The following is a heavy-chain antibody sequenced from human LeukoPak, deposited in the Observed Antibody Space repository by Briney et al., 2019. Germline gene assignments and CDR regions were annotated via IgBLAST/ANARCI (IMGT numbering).Heavy chain of an antibody. D-gene: IGHD3-22*01. CDR2: INPNSGGT. J-gene: IGHJ5*02. V-gene: IGHV1-2*02. Sequence: ASVKVSCKASGYTFTGYYMHWGRQAPGQGLEWMGWINPNSGGTNYAQKFQGRVTMTRDTSISTAYMELSRLRSDDTAVYYCARDTMIARAFDPWGQGTLVTVSS. CDR1: GYTFTGYY. CDR3: ARDTMIARAFDP.